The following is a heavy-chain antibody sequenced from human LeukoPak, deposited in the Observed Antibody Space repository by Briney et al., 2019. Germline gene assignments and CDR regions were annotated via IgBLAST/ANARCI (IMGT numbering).Heavy chain of an antibody. V-gene: IGHV3-30*02. CDR1: GFTFSSYG. D-gene: IGHD3-16*01. J-gene: IGHJ3*02. CDR3: AKVGDDAFDI. Sequence: PGGSLRLSCAASGFTFSSYGMHWVRQAPGKGLERVAFIRYDGSNKYYADSVKGRFTISRDNSKNTLYLQMNSLRAEDTAVYYCAKVGDDAFDIWGQGTMVTVSS. CDR2: IRYDGSNK.